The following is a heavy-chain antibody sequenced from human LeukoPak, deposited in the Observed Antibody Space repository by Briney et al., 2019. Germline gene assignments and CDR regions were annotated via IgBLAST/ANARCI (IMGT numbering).Heavy chain of an antibody. CDR2: IMSGGTT. D-gene: IGHD6-13*01. Sequence: PGGSLRLSCAASGFTFNNYAMSWVRQAPGQGLEWVSLIMSGGTTYYADSVKGRFTISRDKSKDTLHLQMNSLRAEDTAVYYCAKDLPYSGWAFEIWGRGTMVTVSS. V-gene: IGHV3-23*01. CDR3: AKDLPYSGWAFEI. J-gene: IGHJ3*02. CDR1: GFTFNNYA.